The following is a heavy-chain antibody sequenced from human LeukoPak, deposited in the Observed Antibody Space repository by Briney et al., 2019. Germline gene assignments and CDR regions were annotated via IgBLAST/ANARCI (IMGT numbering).Heavy chain of an antibody. CDR3: AKDHGSAGFDY. CDR1: GFTFSSYG. CDR2: ISYDGSNK. J-gene: IGHJ4*02. D-gene: IGHD3-10*01. Sequence: GGSLRLSCAASGFTFSSYGMHWVRQAPGKGLEWVAVISYDGSNKYYADSVKGRFTISRGNSKNTLYLQMNSLRAGDTAVYYCAKDHGSAGFDYWGQGTLVTVSS. V-gene: IGHV3-30*18.